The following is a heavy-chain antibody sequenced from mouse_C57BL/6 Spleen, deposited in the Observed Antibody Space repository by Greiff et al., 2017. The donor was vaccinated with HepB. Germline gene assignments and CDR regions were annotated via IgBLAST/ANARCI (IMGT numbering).Heavy chain of an antibody. V-gene: IGHV1-82*01. D-gene: IGHD2-3*01. CDR2: IYPGDGDT. CDR3: ARSGYFNFDY. J-gene: IGHJ2*01. Sequence: VQLQQSGPELVKPGASVKISCKASGYAFSSSWMNWVKQRPGKGLEWIGRIYPGDGDTYYNGKFKGKATLTADKTSSTAYMQLSSLTSEDSAVYLCARSGYFNFDYWGQGTTLTVSS. CDR1: GYAFSSSW.